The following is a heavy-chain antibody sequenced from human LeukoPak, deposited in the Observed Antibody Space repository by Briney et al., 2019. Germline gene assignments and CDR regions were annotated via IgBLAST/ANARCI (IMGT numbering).Heavy chain of an antibody. Sequence: NTSETLSLTCTVSSGSISTSNYYWGWVRQPPGKALEWIGNIFYSGSTYYNPSLKSRVTISVDTSKNQFSLKLTSVTAADTAVYYCARDHTSWYLTFKNWYFDLWGRGTLVTVSS. CDR1: SGSISTSNYY. CDR2: IFYSGST. J-gene: IGHJ2*01. V-gene: IGHV4-39*07. D-gene: IGHD6-13*01. CDR3: ARDHTSWYLTFKNWYFDL.